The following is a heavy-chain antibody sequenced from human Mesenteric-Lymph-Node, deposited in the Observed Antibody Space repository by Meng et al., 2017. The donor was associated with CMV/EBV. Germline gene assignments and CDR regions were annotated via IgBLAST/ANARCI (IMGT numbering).Heavy chain of an antibody. CDR3: ARGFESHYYGSGSPPDY. D-gene: IGHD3-10*01. J-gene: IGHJ4*02. Sequence: YIFRKYDINWVRQATGQGLEWMGWMNPNSGDTVYAQKFQGRVTMTKNTAISTAYMELSSLRSEDTAVYYCARGFESHYYGSGSPPDYWGQGTLVTVSS. V-gene: IGHV1-8*01. CDR2: MNPNSGDT. CDR1: YIFRKYD.